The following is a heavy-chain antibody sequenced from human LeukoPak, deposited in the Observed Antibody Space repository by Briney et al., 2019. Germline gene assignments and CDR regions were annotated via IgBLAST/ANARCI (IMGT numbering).Heavy chain of an antibody. V-gene: IGHV3-30*03. CDR3: ARDRYSSGWRNYFDY. CDR2: ISYDGSNK. J-gene: IGHJ4*02. CDR1: GFTFSSYG. D-gene: IGHD6-19*01. Sequence: GGSLRLSCAASGFTFSSYGMHWVRQAPGKGLEWVAVISYDGSNKYYADSVKGRFTISRDNSKNTLYLQMNSLRAEDTAVYYRARDRYSSGWRNYFDYWGQGTLVTVSS.